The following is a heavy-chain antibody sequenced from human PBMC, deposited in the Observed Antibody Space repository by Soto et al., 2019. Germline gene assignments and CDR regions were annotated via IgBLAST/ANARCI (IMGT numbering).Heavy chain of an antibody. V-gene: IGHV1-24*01. CDR1: GYTLTELS. J-gene: IGHJ4*02. CDR3: AKFWGPMAALVDDY. D-gene: IGHD3-16*01. CDR2: FDPEDGET. Sequence: ASVKVSCKVSGYTLTELSMHWVRQAPGKGLEWMGGFDPEDGETIYAQKFQGRVTMTEDTSTDTAYMELNSLTTEDTAVYYCAKFWGPMAALVDDYWGEGTLVTVSS.